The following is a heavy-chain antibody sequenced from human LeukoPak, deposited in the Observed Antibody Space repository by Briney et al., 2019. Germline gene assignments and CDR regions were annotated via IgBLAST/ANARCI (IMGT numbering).Heavy chain of an antibody. V-gene: IGHV3-30*18. J-gene: IGHJ4*02. CDR2: ISYDGRNK. Sequence: PGRSLRLSCAASGFTFSSYGMHWVRQAPGKGLEWVAVISYDGRNKYYADSVKGRFTISRDNSKNTLYLQMNSLRAEDTAVYYCAKGADTVDFDYWGQGTLVTVSS. CDR3: AKGADTVDFDY. CDR1: GFTFSSYG. D-gene: IGHD4-23*01.